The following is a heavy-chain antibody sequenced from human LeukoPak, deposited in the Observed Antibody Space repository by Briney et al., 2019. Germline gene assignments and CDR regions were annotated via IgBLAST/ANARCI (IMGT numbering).Heavy chain of an antibody. D-gene: IGHD5-18*01. Sequence: SETLSLTCTVSGGSISSYYWSWIRQPPGKGLEWIGYIYYSGSTNYNPSLKSRVTISVDTSKNQFSLKLSSVTAADTAVYYCARDGCSYGKYYYYYMDVWGKGTTVTVSS. CDR3: ARDGCSYGKYYYYYMDV. CDR1: GGSISSYY. J-gene: IGHJ6*03. V-gene: IGHV4-59*01. CDR2: IYYSGST.